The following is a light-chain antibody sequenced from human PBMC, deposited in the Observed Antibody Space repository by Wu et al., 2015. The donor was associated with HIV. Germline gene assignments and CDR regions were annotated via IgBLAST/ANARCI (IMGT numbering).Light chain of an antibody. Sequence: DIQMTQSPSSLSASVGDRVTIICRASQSISSYLNWHQQKPGKAPNLLIYAASSLQSGVPSRFSGSGSGTDFTLTISSLQPEDFATYYCQQSYSAPWTFGQGTKVEI. CDR2: AAS. J-gene: IGKJ1*01. CDR1: QSISSY. V-gene: IGKV1-39*01. CDR3: QQSYSAPWT.